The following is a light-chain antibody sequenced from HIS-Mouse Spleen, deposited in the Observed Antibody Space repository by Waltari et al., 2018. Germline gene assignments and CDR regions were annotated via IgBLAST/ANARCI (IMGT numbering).Light chain of an antibody. V-gene: IGLV1-44*01. J-gene: IGLJ3*02. CDR1: SSNIGSNT. CDR3: AAWDDSLNGHWV. Sequence: QSVLTQPPSASGTPGQRVTISCSGSSSNIGSNTVNWYQQLPGTAPKLLIYSNNQRPSGVPGRFSGSKSGTSASLAISGLQSEDEADYYCAAWDDSLNGHWVFGGGTKLTVL. CDR2: SNN.